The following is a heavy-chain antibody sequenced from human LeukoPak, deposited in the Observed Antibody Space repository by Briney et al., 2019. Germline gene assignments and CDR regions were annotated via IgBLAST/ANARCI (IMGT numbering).Heavy chain of an antibody. V-gene: IGHV3-33*01. J-gene: IGHJ4*02. Sequence: GGPLRLSCAASGFSFSTYGMHWVRKAPDTGLEWVALIWHDGSKEYYADSVKGRFTISRDNSKNTLYLEMNSLRADDTAVYYCAGDTPPGGEYYFEYWGQGALVTVSS. D-gene: IGHD3-16*01. CDR1: GFSFSTYG. CDR3: AGDTPPGGEYYFEY. CDR2: IWHDGSKE.